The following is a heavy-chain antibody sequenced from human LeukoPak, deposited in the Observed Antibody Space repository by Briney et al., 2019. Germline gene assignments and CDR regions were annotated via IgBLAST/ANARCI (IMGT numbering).Heavy chain of an antibody. Sequence: PGGSLRLSCAASGFSFTSYAMAWVRQAPGKGLEWVSSISPVGDYIYYADSVKGRFTFSRDNSRNTVYLQMDSLRAEDTAVYYCARAVAGLYFDYWGQGTLVTVSS. CDR1: GFSFTSYA. V-gene: IGHV3-23*01. D-gene: IGHD6-19*01. CDR3: ARAVAGLYFDY. J-gene: IGHJ4*02. CDR2: ISPVGDYI.